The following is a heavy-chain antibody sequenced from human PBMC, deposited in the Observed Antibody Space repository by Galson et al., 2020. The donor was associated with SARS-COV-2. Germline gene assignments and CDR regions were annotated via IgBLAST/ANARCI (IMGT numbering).Heavy chain of an antibody. J-gene: IGHJ6*02. Sequence: GGSLRLSCAASGFTFSNAWMSWVRQAPGKGLEWVGRIKSKTDGGTTDYAAPEKGRFTISRDDSKNTLYLQMNSLKTEDTAVYYCTTAGNPQASVVVPAAQYYYYCGRDVLGQGTTVTVSS. V-gene: IGHV3-15*01. CDR1: GFTFSNAW. CDR2: IKSKTDGGTT. CDR3: TTAGNPQASVVVPAAQYYYYCGRDV. D-gene: IGHD2-2*01.